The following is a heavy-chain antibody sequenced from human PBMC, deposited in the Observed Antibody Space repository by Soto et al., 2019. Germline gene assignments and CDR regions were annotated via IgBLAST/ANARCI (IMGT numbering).Heavy chain of an antibody. V-gene: IGHV4-39*01. D-gene: IGHD1-26*01. CDR1: GGSISSSSYY. CDR3: ARLEQEGATNTEIDY. J-gene: IGHJ4*02. Sequence: PSETLSLTCTVSGGSISSSSYYWGWIRQPPGKGLEWIGSIYYSGSTYYNPSLKSRVTISVDTSKNQFSLKLSPVTAADTAVYYCARLEQEGATNTEIDYWGQGTLVTVSS. CDR2: IYYSGST.